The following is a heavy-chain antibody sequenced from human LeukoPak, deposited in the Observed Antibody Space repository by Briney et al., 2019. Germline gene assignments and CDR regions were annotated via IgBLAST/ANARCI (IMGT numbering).Heavy chain of an antibody. V-gene: IGHV3-64*01. D-gene: IGHD1-14*01. J-gene: IGHJ4*02. CDR1: GFTFSHYS. Sequence: GGSLRLSCAASGFTFSHYSMHWVRQAPGKGLEYVSAINSNGDDTYYANSVKGRFTISRDSSKNTLYLQMGSLRAEDMAVYYCARDPGRNPDYWGQGTLVTVSS. CDR2: INSNGDDT. CDR3: ARDPGRNPDY.